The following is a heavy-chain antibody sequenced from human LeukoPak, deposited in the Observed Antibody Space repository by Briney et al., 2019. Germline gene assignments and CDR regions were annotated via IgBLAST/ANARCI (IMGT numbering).Heavy chain of an antibody. D-gene: IGHD6-13*01. V-gene: IGHV4-59*08. CDR3: ARRPGYSSSWYID. CDR2: IYYSGST. Sequence: SETLSLTCTVSGGSISSYYWSWIRQPPGKGLEWIGYIYYSGSTNYNPPLKSRVTISVDTSKNQFSLKLSSVTAADTAMYYCARRPGYSSSWYIDWGQGTLVTVSS. CDR1: GGSISSYY. J-gene: IGHJ4*02.